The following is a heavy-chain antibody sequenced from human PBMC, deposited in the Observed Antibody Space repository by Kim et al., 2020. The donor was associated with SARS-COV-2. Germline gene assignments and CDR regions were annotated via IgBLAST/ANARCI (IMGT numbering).Heavy chain of an antibody. V-gene: IGHV3-48*03. J-gene: IGHJ4*02. CDR3: ARLKGGIRFLVWLLYFDY. CDR2: ISSSGSTI. CDR1: GFTFSSYE. Sequence: GGSLRLSCAASGFTFSSYEMNWVRQAPGKGLEWVSYISSSGSTIYYADSVKGRFTISRDNAKNSLYLQMNSLRAEDTAVYYCARLKGGIRFLVWLLYFDYWGQGTLVTVSS. D-gene: IGHD3-3*01.